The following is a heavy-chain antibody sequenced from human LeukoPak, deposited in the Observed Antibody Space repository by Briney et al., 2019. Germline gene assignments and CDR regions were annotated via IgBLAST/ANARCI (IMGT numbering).Heavy chain of an antibody. CDR2: INQGGTER. CDR3: VREDSYSSGWYGPDY. V-gene: IGHV3-7*05. D-gene: IGHD6-19*01. CDR1: GFTFRSYW. Sequence: GGSLSLSCAASGFTFRSYWMSWVRQAPGKGLEWVANINQGGTERYVDSVKGRFTISRDNAKNSLYLQMNSLRAEDTAVYYCVREDSYSSGWYGPDYWGQGTLVTVSS. J-gene: IGHJ4*02.